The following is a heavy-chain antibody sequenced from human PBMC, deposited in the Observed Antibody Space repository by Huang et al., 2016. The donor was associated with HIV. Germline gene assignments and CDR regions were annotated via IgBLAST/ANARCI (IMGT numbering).Heavy chain of an antibody. CDR1: GGSISSSSYY. D-gene: IGHD7-27*01. Sequence: QLQLQESGPGLVKPSETLSLTCTVSGGSISSSSYYWGWIRQPPGKGLEWIGSIYYRGSTYYNPSLKSRVTISVDTAKNQFSRKLSSVTAADTAVYYCARNWGSDGGDYWGQGTLVTVSS. CDR3: ARNWGSDGGDY. V-gene: IGHV4-39*01. CDR2: IYYRGST. J-gene: IGHJ4*02.